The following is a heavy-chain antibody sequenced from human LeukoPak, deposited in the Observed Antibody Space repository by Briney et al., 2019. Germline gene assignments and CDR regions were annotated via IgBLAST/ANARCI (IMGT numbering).Heavy chain of an antibody. V-gene: IGHV3-30-3*01. CDR3: AGAELAGTGGDY. D-gene: IGHD6-19*01. J-gene: IGHJ4*02. CDR2: ISFDGTNK. CDR1: TFTFSNYA. Sequence: GGSLRLSCAASTFTFSNYAMQWVRQAPGKGLEWLTVISFDGTNKYYADSVKGRFTISRDNSKNTLYLQMNSLRAEDTAVYYCAGAELAGTGGDYWGQGTLVTVSS.